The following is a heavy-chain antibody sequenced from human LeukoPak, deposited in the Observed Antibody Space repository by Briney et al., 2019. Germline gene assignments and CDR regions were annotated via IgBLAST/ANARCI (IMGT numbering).Heavy chain of an antibody. V-gene: IGHV4-59*11. J-gene: IGHJ3*02. CDR3: ARDPTTVTKGFDI. CDR2: ISHTGNT. Sequence: KPSETLSLTCIVSDASFSSHYWTWIRQPPGKGLEWIGYISHTGNTNYNPSLKSRVTISVDTSKNQFSLKLSSVTAADTAVYYCARDPTTVTKGFDIWGQGTMVTVSS. CDR1: DASFSSHY. D-gene: IGHD4-17*01.